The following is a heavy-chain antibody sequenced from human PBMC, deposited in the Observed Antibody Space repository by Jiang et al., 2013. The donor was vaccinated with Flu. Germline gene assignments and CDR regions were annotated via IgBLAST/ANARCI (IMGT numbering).Heavy chain of an antibody. CDR2: IYSGGNT. D-gene: IGHD2-21*02. CDR1: GFTVSSYY. Sequence: GGGLIQPGGSLRLSCAASGFTVSSYYINWVRQAPGKGLEWVSVIYSGGNTYYADSVKGRFTISRDNSKNTVFLQMDSLRAEDTAVYYCARGMGSYCGGNCPRGYFDYWGQGTLVTVSS. CDR3: ARGMGSYCGGNCPRGYFDY. J-gene: IGHJ4*02. V-gene: IGHV3-53*01.